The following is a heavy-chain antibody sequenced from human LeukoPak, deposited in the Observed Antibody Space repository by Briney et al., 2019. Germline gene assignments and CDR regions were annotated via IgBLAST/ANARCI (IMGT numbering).Heavy chain of an antibody. J-gene: IGHJ6*04. CDR1: GFSFRTYS. V-gene: IGHV3-30*18. D-gene: IGHD2-2*01. CDR2: VSADGRTQ. CDR3: AKAGYCSSTSCYSVDV. Sequence: GGSLRLSCAASGFSFRTYSIHWVRQAPGKGLEGVTVVSADGRTQLYSDSVKGRFTVSRDNSLNTLHLQMNSLRAEDTAVYYCAKAGYCSSTSCYSVDVWGKGTTVTVSS.